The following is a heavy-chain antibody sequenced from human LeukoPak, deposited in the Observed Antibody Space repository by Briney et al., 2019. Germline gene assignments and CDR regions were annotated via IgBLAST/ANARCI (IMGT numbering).Heavy chain of an antibody. CDR1: GGSISSSSYY. J-gene: IGHJ5*02. D-gene: IGHD3-10*01. V-gene: IGHV4-39*01. CDR3: ARHYGP. CDR2: VYYSGNT. Sequence: PSETLSLTCTVSGGSISSSSYYWGWIRQPPGKGLEWIGSVYYSGNTYYSPSLKSRITISVDTSKNQFSLKVTSVTAADTAVYNCARHYGPWGQGTLVAVSS.